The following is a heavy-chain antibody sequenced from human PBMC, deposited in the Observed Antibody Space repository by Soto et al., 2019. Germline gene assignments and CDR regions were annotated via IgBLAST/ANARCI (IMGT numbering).Heavy chain of an antibody. D-gene: IGHD4-17*01. Sequence: KPSETLSLTCTVSGGSISSGDYYWSWIRQPPGKGLEWIGYIYYSGSTYYNPSLKSRVTISVDTSKNQFSLKLSSVTAADTAVYYCARVRYGGNSAWFDPWGQGTLVTVSS. CDR3: ARVRYGGNSAWFDP. CDR2: IYYSGST. V-gene: IGHV4-30-4*01. J-gene: IGHJ5*02. CDR1: GGSISSGDYY.